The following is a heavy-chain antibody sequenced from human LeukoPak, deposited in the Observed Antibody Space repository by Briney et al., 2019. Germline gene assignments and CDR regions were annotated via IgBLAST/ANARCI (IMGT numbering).Heavy chain of an antibody. D-gene: IGHD3-10*01. J-gene: IGHJ4*02. CDR2: INHSGST. Sequence: SETLSLTCAVYGGSFSGYYWSWIRQPPGKGLEWIGEINHSGSTNYNPSLKSRVTISVDTSKNQFSLKLSCVTAADTAVYYCARHKYYYGSGSYYFDYWGQGTLVTVSS. CDR1: GGSFSGYY. CDR3: ARHKYYYGSGSYYFDY. V-gene: IGHV4-34*01.